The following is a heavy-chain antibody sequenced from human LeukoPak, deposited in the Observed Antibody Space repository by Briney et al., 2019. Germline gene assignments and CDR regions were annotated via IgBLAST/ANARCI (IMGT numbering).Heavy chain of an antibody. Sequence: GESLKISCKGSGYGFTSYWIGWVRQMPGKGLEWMGIIYPGDSDTRYSPSFQGQVTISADKSISTAYLQWSSLKASDTAMYYCASGHYYGSGSYRKGYFDYWGQGTLVTVSS. CDR2: IYPGDSDT. CDR1: GYGFTSYW. CDR3: ASGHYYGSGSYRKGYFDY. V-gene: IGHV5-51*01. D-gene: IGHD3-10*01. J-gene: IGHJ4*02.